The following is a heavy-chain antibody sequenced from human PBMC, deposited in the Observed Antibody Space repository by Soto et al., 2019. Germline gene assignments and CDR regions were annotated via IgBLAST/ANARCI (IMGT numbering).Heavy chain of an antibody. CDR1: GGSFSGYS. CDR2: INHSGSS. V-gene: IGHV4-34*01. CDR3: ARKSSLAARGVFRYNYYGMDV. J-gene: IGHJ6*02. D-gene: IGHD6-6*01. Sequence: PSETLSLTCAVYGGSFSGYSWSWFRQPPGKGLAWIGEINHSGSSNHNPSLKSRVTISVDTSKNQFSLKLSSVTAADTAVYYCARKSSLAARGVFRYNYYGMDVWGQGTRVTVSS.